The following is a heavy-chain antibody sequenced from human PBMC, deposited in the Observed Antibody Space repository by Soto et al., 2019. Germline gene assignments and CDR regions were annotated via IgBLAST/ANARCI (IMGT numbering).Heavy chain of an antibody. J-gene: IGHJ6*02. CDR3: ARLPFSSYYGMDV. CDR2: INHSGST. V-gene: IGHV4-34*01. CDR1: GGSFSGYY. D-gene: IGHD2-2*01. Sequence: SETLSLTCAVYGGSFSGYYWSWIRQPPGKGLEWIGEINHSGSTNCNPSLKSRVTISVDTSKNQFSLKLSSVTAADTAVYYCARLPFSSYYGMDVWGQGTTVTVSS.